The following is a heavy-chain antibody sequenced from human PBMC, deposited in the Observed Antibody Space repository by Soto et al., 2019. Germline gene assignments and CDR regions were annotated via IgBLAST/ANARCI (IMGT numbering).Heavy chain of an antibody. D-gene: IGHD1-20*01. V-gene: IGHV1-69*06. Sequence: QVQLLQSGAEVKKPGSSVKVSCKVSGGAFTNYSLNWVRHAPGQGLEWLGGIIPLHNTSNYSLKLLGRGSVTADISSNTVYMHLSGLTSDDTATYYCAIWSNWNPLYYRGMDVWGQWTTVTFSS. CDR3: AIWSNWNPLYYRGMDV. CDR2: IIPLHNTS. CDR1: GGAFTNYS. J-gene: IGHJ6*02.